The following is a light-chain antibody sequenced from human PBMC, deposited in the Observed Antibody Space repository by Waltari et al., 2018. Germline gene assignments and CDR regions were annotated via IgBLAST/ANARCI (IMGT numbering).Light chain of an antibody. Sequence: DIRMTQSPSSLSASAGDRVLISCRASQSISKWLAWYQQKPGKAPKLLIYESSTLQSGVPSRFSGTESGTDFTLTISSLQPDDFATYYCQQYNSYSLRTFGGGTKVEIK. CDR2: ESS. CDR3: QQYNSYSLRT. J-gene: IGKJ4*01. V-gene: IGKV1-5*03. CDR1: QSISKW.